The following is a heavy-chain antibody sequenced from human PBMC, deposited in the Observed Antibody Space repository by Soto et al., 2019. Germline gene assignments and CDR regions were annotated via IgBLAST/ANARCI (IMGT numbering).Heavy chain of an antibody. V-gene: IGHV4-34*01. CDR3: ARSRIRWLGYFQH. CDR1: GGSFSGYY. D-gene: IGHD2-15*01. CDR2: INHSGST. Sequence: QVQLQQWGAGLLKPSETLSLTCAVYGGSFSGYYWSWIRQPPGKGLEWIGEINHSGSTNYNPSLKSRVTKLVETAQNQFSLKLSSVTAADTAGYYRARSRIRWLGYFQHWGQGTLVTVSS. J-gene: IGHJ1*01.